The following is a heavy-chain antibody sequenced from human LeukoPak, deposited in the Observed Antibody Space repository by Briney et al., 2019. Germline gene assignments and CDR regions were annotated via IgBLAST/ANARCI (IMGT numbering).Heavy chain of an antibody. J-gene: IGHJ4*02. D-gene: IGHD3-10*01. V-gene: IGHV4-34*01. CDR3: ARGRYYGSGSDFDY. CDR2: INHSGST. Sequence: SVTLSLTCAVYGGSFSGYYWSWIRQPPGKGLEWIGEINHSGSTNYNPSLKSRVTISVDTSKNQFSLKLSSVTAADTAVYYCARGRYYGSGSDFDYWGQGTLVTVSS. CDR1: GGSFSGYY.